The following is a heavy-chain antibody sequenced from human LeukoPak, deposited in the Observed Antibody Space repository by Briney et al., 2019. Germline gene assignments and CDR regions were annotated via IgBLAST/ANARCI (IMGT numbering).Heavy chain of an antibody. D-gene: IGHD3-10*01. Sequence: GGSLRLSCAASGFTFSSYWMTWVRQAPGKGLEWVANINQDGTEKYYVDSVKGRFSISRDNAKNSLYLQMNSLRAEDTAVYYCARDGITVVPTPYYFDYWGQGTLVTVSS. CDR2: INQDGTEK. CDR1: GFTFSSYW. CDR3: ARDGITVVPTPYYFDY. V-gene: IGHV3-7*03. J-gene: IGHJ4*02.